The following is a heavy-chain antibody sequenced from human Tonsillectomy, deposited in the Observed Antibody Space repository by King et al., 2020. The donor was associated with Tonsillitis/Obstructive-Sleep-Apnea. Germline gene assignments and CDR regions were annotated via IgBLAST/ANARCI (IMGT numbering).Heavy chain of an antibody. J-gene: IGHJ4*02. CDR3: ARHDPTVTDIDY. D-gene: IGHD4-17*01. CDR1: GYSFTSYW. CDR2: IDPSDSYT. V-gene: IGHV5-10-1*01. Sequence: QLVQSGAEVKKPGESLRISCKGSGYSFTSYWISWVRQMPGKGLEWMGRIDPSDSYTNYSPSFQGHVTIAADKSIRTAYLQWSSLKASETAMYYCARHDPTVTDIDYWGQGTLVTVSS.